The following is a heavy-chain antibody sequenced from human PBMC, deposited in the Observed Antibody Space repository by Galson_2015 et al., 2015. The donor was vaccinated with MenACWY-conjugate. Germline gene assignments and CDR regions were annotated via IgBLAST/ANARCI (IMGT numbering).Heavy chain of an antibody. J-gene: IGHJ4*02. Sequence: SLRLSCAASGFTFSSYGMHWVRQAPGKGLAWVAVISYDGSNKYYADSVKGRFTISRDNSKNTLYLQMNSLRAEDTAVYYCAKDYSWSSSWNTFDYWGQGTLVTVSS. D-gene: IGHD6-13*01. CDR1: GFTFSSYG. CDR3: AKDYSWSSSWNTFDY. CDR2: ISYDGSNK. V-gene: IGHV3-30*18.